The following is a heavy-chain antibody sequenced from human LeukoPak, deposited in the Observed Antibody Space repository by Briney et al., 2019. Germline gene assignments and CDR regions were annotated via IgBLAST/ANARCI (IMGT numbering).Heavy chain of an antibody. CDR3: TRDWVTASSWYQAGY. Sequence: GGSLRLSCTASGFTFGDYAMGWFRQAPGKGLEWVGFIRSKLYGGTTEYAASVEGRFTISRDDSKSIAYLQMNSLKTEDTAVYYCTRDWVTASSWYQAGYWGQGTLVTVSS. CDR1: GFTFGDYA. J-gene: IGHJ4*02. D-gene: IGHD6-13*01. CDR2: IRSKLYGGTT. V-gene: IGHV3-49*03.